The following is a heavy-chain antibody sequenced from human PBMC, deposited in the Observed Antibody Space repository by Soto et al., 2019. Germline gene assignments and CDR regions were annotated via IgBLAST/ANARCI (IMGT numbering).Heavy chain of an antibody. CDR3: ARGINYYDSGDDAFDI. V-gene: IGHV1-3*04. CDR1: GYTFTSYS. Sequence: ASVKVSCKASGYTFTSYSIHWVRQAPGQRLEWMGWINTGNGNTKYSQKFQGRVTITRDTSASTAYMELSSLRSEDTAVYYCARGINYYDSGDDAFDIWGQGTMVTVSS. D-gene: IGHD3-10*01. J-gene: IGHJ3*02. CDR2: INTGNGNT.